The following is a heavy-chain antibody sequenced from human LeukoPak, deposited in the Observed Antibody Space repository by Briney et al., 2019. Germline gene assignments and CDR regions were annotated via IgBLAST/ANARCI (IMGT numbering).Heavy chain of an antibody. CDR1: GGTFISYA. J-gene: IGHJ4*02. CDR2: IIPIFGTA. D-gene: IGHD2-2*02. Sequence: SVKVSCKASGGTFISYAISWVRQAPGQGLEWMGRIIPIFGTANYAQTFQGRVTITTDESTSTAYMELSSLRSEDTAVYYCASYTTNCSSTSCYTGDFDYWGQGTLVTVSS. CDR3: ASYTTNCSSTSCYTGDFDY. V-gene: IGHV1-69*05.